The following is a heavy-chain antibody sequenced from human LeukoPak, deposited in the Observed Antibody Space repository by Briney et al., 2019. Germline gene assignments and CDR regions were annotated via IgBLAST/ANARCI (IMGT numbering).Heavy chain of an antibody. CDR1: GGSISSSTYH. D-gene: IGHD3-10*01. J-gene: IGHJ4*02. CDR2: IYYSGST. Sequence: SETLSLTCTVSGGSISSSTYHWGWIRQPPGKGLEWIGSIYYSGSTYYNPSLESRVTISVDTSKNQFSLKLSSVTAPDTAVYYCATVSMVRGVESDYWGQGTLVTVSS. CDR3: ATVSMVRGVESDY. V-gene: IGHV4-39*01.